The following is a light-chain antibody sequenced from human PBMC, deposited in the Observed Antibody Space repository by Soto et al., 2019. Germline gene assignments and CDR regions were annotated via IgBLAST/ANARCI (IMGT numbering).Light chain of an antibody. CDR3: SSYVGTNSYV. CDR2: EVY. J-gene: IGLJ1*01. V-gene: IGLV2-8*01. Sequence: QSVLTQPPAASGSPGQSVTISCTRTSSDVGGYNYVSWYQHHPGKAPKLIIYEVYKRPSGVPDRFSGSKSGNTAALTVSGLQAEDEADYYCSSYVGTNSYVFGNGTKVTVL. CDR1: SSDVGGYNY.